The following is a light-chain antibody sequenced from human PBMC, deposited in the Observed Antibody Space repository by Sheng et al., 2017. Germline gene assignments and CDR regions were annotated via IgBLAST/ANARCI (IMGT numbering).Light chain of an antibody. J-gene: IGKJ2*01. CDR2: AAS. Sequence: DIQMTQSPSSLSASVGDRVTITCRASQNINDYLNWYHQKPGKAPKLLIYAASRLQSGVPSRFSGSGSGTDFTLTISSLQAEDFATYYCQQSYTTLYTFGQGTKLEVK. CDR3: QQSYTTLYT. V-gene: IGKV1-39*01. CDR1: QNINDY.